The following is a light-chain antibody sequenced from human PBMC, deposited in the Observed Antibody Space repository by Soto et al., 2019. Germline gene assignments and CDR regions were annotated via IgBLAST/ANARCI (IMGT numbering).Light chain of an antibody. Sequence: EIVLTQSPGTLSLSPGERATLSCRASQSASSSYLAWYQQKPGQAPRLLIYGASTRATGVPARFSGSGSGTEFTLSISSLQSEDSAVYYCHQYNSWPPHTFGQGTRLEIK. CDR1: QSASSSY. V-gene: IGKV3-15*01. J-gene: IGKJ5*01. CDR2: GAS. CDR3: HQYNSWPPHT.